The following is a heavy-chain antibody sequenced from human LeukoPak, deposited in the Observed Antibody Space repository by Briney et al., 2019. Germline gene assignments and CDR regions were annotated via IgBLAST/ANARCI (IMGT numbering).Heavy chain of an antibody. CDR3: ARSIAATGNNFDY. CDR2: TYYRSKWYN. Sequence: SQTLLLTCAISGDSVSSNSAAWNWIRQSPSRGLEWLGRTYYRSKWYNDFALSVRSRITINPDTSKNQFSLHMNSVTPEDTASYYCARSIAATGNNFDYWGQGTLVTVSS. V-gene: IGHV6-1*01. CDR1: GDSVSSNSAA. J-gene: IGHJ4*02. D-gene: IGHD6-13*01.